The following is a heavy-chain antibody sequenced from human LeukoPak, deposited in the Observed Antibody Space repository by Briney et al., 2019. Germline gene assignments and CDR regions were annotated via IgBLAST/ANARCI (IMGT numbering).Heavy chain of an antibody. D-gene: IGHD4-17*01. V-gene: IGHV3-74*01. Sequence: GSLRLSCAASGFTFSNYWMHWVRQAPGKGLVWVSRINSDGSSTTSADSVKGRFTISRDNAKNTLYLQMNSLRAEDTAVYYCAKGGATVIDYWGQGTLVTVSS. J-gene: IGHJ4*02. CDR2: INSDGSST. CDR1: GFTFSNYW. CDR3: AKGGATVIDY.